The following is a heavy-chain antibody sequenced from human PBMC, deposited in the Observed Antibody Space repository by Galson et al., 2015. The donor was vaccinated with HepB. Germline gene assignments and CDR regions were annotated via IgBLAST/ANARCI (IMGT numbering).Heavy chain of an antibody. CDR1: GFTFSSYA. CDR2: ISYDGSNK. D-gene: IGHD6-6*01. J-gene: IGHJ5*02. Sequence: SLRLSCAASGFTFSSYAMHWVRQAPGKGLEWVAVISYDGSNKYYADSVKGRFTISRDNSKNTLYLQMNSLRAEDTAVYYCARPLYSSSSGWFDPWGQGTLVTVSS. CDR3: ARPLYSSSSGWFDP. V-gene: IGHV3-30*04.